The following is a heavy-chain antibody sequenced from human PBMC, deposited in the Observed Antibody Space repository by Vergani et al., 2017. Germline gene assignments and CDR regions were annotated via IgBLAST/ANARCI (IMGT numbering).Heavy chain of an antibody. CDR1: GYTLTELS. Sequence: QVQLVQSGAEVKKPGASVKVSCKVSGYTLTELSMHWVRQAPGKGLEWMGGFDPEDGETIYAQKFKGRVTMTEDTSTDTAYMELSSLRSEDTAVYYCATAQFIQNYYGSGFDPWGQGTLVTVSS. CDR3: ATAQFIQNYYGSGFDP. J-gene: IGHJ5*02. CDR2: FDPEDGET. D-gene: IGHD3-10*01. V-gene: IGHV1-24*01.